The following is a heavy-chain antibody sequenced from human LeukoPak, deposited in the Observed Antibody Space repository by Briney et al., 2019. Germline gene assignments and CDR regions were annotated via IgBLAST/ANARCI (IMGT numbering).Heavy chain of an antibody. CDR3: RGAYGDK. CDR2: ISTQSGNT. J-gene: IGHJ4*02. CDR1: GYSLTTYV. V-gene: IGHV1-18*01. D-gene: IGHD4-17*01. Sequence: GASVKVSCKASGYSLTTYVINWMRQAPGQGLEWMGWISTQSGNTNYAQKVRGRLTLTTDISTNTAYMELRSLRSDDTAVYCARGAYGDKWGQGTMVTVSS.